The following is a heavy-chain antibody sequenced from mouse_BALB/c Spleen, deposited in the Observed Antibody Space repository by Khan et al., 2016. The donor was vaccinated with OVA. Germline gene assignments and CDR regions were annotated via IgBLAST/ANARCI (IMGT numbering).Heavy chain of an antibody. D-gene: IGHD1-1*01. V-gene: IGHV3-2*02. Sequence: EVKLEESGPGLVKPSQSLSLTCTVTGYSITSDYAWNWIRQFPGNKLEWMGHISYSGNTKYSPSLKSRISITRDTSKNQFFLQLNSVTTEDTATYYCARIYGGDFDYWGQGTTLTVSS. J-gene: IGHJ2*01. CDR1: GYSITSDYA. CDR2: ISYSGNT. CDR3: ARIYGGDFDY.